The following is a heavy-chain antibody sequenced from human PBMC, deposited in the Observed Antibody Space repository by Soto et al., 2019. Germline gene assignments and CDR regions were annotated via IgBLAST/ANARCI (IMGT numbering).Heavy chain of an antibody. Sequence: QLQLQESGSGLVKPSQTLSLTCDVSGVPVSSGGYYWSWIRQPPGKGLEWIGNIYHSGSPYYRSSLKSRVTISIDTSKTHFSRKLSSVTAADTAVYYCAVRRPWSDYKGGYYGLDVWGQGTTVTVSS. CDR2: IYHSGSP. J-gene: IGHJ6*02. V-gene: IGHV4-30-2*01. D-gene: IGHD1-26*01. CDR1: GVPVSSGGYY. CDR3: AVRRPWSDYKGGYYGLDV.